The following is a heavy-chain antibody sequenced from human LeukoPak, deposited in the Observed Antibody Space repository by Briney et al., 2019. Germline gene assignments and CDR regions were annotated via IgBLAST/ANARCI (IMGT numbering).Heavy chain of an antibody. CDR1: GGSISSGGYS. J-gene: IGHJ6*02. V-gene: IGHV4-30-2*01. D-gene: IGHD2-8*02. CDR3: ARGPSVGGYYYYYGMDV. Sequence: SETLSLTCAVSGGSISSGGYSGSWIRQPPGRGRDWIGYIYHSGSTYYNPSLKSRVTISVDRSKNQFSLKLSSVTAADTAVYYCARGPSVGGYYYYYGMDVWGQGTTVTVS. CDR2: IYHSGST.